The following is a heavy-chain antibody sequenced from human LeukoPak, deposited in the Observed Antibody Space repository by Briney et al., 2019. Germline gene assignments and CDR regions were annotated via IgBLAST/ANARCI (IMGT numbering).Heavy chain of an antibody. D-gene: IGHD2-15*01. J-gene: IGHJ3*02. CDR2: IKYDGSST. V-gene: IGHV3-74*01. Sequence: GGTLRLSCAASGFTFSSYGMSWVRQAPGKGLVWVSRIKYDGSSTSYADSVKGRFTISRDNARNTLYLQMNSLRAEDTAVYYCARVAARLGAFDIWGQGTMVTVSS. CDR1: GFTFSSYG. CDR3: ARVAARLGAFDI.